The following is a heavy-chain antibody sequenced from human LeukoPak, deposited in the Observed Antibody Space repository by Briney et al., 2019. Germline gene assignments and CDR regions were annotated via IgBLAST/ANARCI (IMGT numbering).Heavy chain of an antibody. Sequence: GGSLRLSCAASGFTFSSYGMHWVRQAPGKGLEWVAVISYDGSNKYYADSVKGRFTISRDNSKNTLYLQMNSLRAEDTAVYYCANLGIWDILTGYFPLDAFDIWGQGTMVTVSS. CDR2: ISYDGSNK. CDR1: GFTFSSYG. CDR3: ANLGIWDILTGYFPLDAFDI. D-gene: IGHD3-9*01. V-gene: IGHV3-30*18. J-gene: IGHJ3*02.